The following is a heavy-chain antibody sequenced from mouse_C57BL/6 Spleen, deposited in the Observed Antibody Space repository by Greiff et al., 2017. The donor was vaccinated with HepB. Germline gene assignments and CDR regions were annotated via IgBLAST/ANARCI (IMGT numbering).Heavy chain of an antibody. V-gene: IGHV1-81*01. D-gene: IGHD2-1*01. CDR3: ASYGNYVGYAMDY. Sequence: QVQLKQSGAELARPGASVKLSCKASGYTFTSYGISWVKQRTGQGLEWIGEIYPRSGNTYYNEKFKGKATLTADKSSSTAYMELRSLTSEDSAVYFCASYGNYVGYAMDYWGQGTSVTVSS. CDR2: IYPRSGNT. CDR1: GYTFTSYG. J-gene: IGHJ4*01.